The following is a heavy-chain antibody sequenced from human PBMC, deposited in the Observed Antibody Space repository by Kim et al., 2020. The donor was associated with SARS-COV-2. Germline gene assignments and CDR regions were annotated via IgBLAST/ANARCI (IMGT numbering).Heavy chain of an antibody. V-gene: IGHV3-74*01. CDR2: TT. J-gene: IGHJ4*02. D-gene: IGHD3-9*01. Sequence: TTNYADSVKGRFTVSRDNYKNTLHLQMDSLRVDDTALYHCTRDVDWTFFDYWGPGTLVTVSS. CDR3: TRDVDWTFFDY.